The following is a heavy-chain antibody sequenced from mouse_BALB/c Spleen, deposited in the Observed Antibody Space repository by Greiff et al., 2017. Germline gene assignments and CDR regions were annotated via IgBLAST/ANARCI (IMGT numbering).Heavy chain of an antibody. CDR3: ARDNYGNQAWFAY. V-gene: IGHV1-7*01. CDR2: INPSTGYT. J-gene: IGHJ3*01. D-gene: IGHD2-1*01. Sequence: VKLMESGAELAKPGASVKMSCKASGYTFTSYWMHWVKQRPGQGLEWIGYINPSTGYTEYNQKFKDKATLTADKSSSTAYMQLSSLTSEDSAVYYCARDNYGNQAWFAYWGQGTLVTVSA. CDR1: GYTFTSYW.